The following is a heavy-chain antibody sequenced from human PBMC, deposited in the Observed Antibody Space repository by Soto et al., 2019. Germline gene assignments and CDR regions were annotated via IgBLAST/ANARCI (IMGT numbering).Heavy chain of an antibody. CDR2: IDPGDSSA. J-gene: IGHJ4*01. CDR1: GYTFFSFW. Sequence: GESLKISCHGSGYTFFSFWIVWVRQVPGKGLEWVGRIDPGDSSATYSPTFQGHVTISADRSTRSAYLQWRSLRASDTAVYYCAKDRLGVTANTDYWGHGTLVTVSS. D-gene: IGHD2-21*02. CDR3: AKDRLGVTANTDY. V-gene: IGHV5-10-1*01.